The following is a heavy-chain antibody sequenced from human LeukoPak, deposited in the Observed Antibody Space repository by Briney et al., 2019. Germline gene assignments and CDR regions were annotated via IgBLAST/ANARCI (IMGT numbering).Heavy chain of an antibody. V-gene: IGHV5-51*01. Sequence: GESLKISCKGSGYSFTNYWIAWVRQMPGRGLEWMGIVYPGDSDTRYSPSFQGQVTISGDRSISTAYLQWSSLKASDTAMYYCARGRYCTSTSCSHFDYWGQGTLVTVSS. CDR3: ARGRYCTSTSCSHFDY. CDR2: VYPGDSDT. J-gene: IGHJ4*02. D-gene: IGHD2-2*01. CDR1: GYSFTNYW.